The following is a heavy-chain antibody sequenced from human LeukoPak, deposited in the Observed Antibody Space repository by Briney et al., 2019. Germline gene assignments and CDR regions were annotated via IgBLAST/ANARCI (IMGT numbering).Heavy chain of an antibody. CDR3: ARELACIAARCHWFDP. CDR1: GASISSYY. V-gene: IGHV4-59*01. CDR2: RHYRGTT. Sequence: PSETLSLTCTVSGASISSYYWSWIRQPPGKGLEWIASRHYRGTTNYNPSLESRVTISVDTSRKQFSLKLSSVTAADTAVYYCARELACIAARCHWFDPWGQGTLVTVSS. J-gene: IGHJ5*02. D-gene: IGHD6-6*01.